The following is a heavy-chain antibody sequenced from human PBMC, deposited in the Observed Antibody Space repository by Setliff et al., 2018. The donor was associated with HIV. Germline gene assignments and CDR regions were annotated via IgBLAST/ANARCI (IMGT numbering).Heavy chain of an antibody. CDR3: ARHRDPPGSRWIYYYYYMDL. Sequence: SETLSLTCTVSGGSTTTESYYWIWIRQAAGKGLEHIGHIYTGGSTNYNPSLKSRVVIAGDTSKNQFSLRLTSVTAADTGVYYCARHRDPPGSRWIYYYYYMDLWGEGTTVTVSS. J-gene: IGHJ6*03. V-gene: IGHV4-61*09. D-gene: IGHD6-13*01. CDR2: IYTGGST. CDR1: GGSTTTESYY.